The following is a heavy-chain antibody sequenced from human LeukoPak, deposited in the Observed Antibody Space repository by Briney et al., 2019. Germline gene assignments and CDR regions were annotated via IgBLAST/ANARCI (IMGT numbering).Heavy chain of an antibody. CDR1: GYTFTSYY. Sequence: ASXKVSCKASGYTFTSYYMHWVRQAPGQGVEGMGIINPSGGSTRYEQKLQGRVTITRDTATRTVYMEVRRKRDRDTAVYYCARDWGYSSSLGFDYWGQGTLVTVSS. CDR2: INPSGGST. CDR3: ARDWGYSSSLGFDY. D-gene: IGHD6-13*01. V-gene: IGHV1-46*03. J-gene: IGHJ4*02.